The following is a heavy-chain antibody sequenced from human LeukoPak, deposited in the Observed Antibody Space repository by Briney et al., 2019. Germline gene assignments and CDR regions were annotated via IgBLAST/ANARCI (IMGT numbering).Heavy chain of an antibody. Sequence: GGSLRLSCATSGFTVSSNYMSWVRQAPGKGLEWVSVIYSGGSTYYADSVKGRFTISRDNSKNTLYLQMNSLRAEDTAVYYCAKDSNYYGSGIIDYWGQGTLVTVSS. CDR1: GFTVSSNY. CDR3: AKDSNYYGSGIIDY. V-gene: IGHV3-53*01. D-gene: IGHD3-10*01. CDR2: IYSGGST. J-gene: IGHJ4*02.